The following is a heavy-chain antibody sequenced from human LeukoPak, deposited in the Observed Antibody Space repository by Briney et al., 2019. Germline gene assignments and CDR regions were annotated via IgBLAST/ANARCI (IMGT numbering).Heavy chain of an antibody. D-gene: IGHD3-22*01. V-gene: IGHV3-23*01. J-gene: IGHJ4*02. CDR3: AKDGIGGIYYDSSGYFDY. CDR1: GFTFNNYA. Sequence: PGGSLRLSCAASGFTFNNYAMSWVRQAPGKGLEWVSAISGSGGSTYYADPLKGRFTISRDSSKNTLYLQMNSLRAEDTALYYCAKDGIGGIYYDSSGYFDYWGQGTLVTVSS. CDR2: ISGSGGST.